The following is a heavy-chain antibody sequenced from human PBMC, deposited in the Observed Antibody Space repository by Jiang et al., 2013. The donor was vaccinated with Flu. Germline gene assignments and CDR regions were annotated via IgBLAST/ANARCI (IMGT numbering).Heavy chain of an antibody. Sequence: GAEVKKPGESLKISCKGSGYSFTSYWIGWVRQMPGKGLEWMGIIYPGDSDTRYSPSFQGQVTISADKSISTAYLQWSSLKASDTAMYYCARTQTADDCSGGSCYRVYLYYFDYWGQGTLVTVSS. J-gene: IGHJ4*02. CDR2: IYPGDSDT. CDR3: ARTQTADDCSGGSCYRVYLYYFDY. CDR1: GYSFTSYW. V-gene: IGHV5-51*01. D-gene: IGHD2-15*01.